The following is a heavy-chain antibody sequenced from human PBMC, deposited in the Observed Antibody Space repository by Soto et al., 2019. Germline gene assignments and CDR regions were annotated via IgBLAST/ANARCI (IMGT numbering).Heavy chain of an antibody. CDR1: GYTFNTYG. J-gene: IGHJ4*02. Sequence: RASVKVSCKASGYTFNTYGITWVRQAPGQGLEWMGWINPYNGNTKFAQKLQDRVTMTTDASTSTAYMEMRSLRSDDTAVYYCARDLDGSGSYYTDYWGPGTLVTVSS. CDR2: INPYNGNT. V-gene: IGHV1-18*01. D-gene: IGHD3-10*01. CDR3: ARDLDGSGSYYTDY.